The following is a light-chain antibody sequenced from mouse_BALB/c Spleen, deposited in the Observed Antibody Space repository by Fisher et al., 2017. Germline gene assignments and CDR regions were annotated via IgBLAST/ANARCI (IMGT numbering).Light chain of an antibody. CDR1: SSVSY. J-gene: IGKJ2*01. Sequence: IVLTQTPAIMSASLGEKVTMTCSASSSVSYMYWYQQKPGSSPRLLIYDTSNLASGVPARFSGSGSGTSYSLTISSMEAEDAATYYCQQWSSNPYTFGGGTKLEIK. V-gene: IGKV4-55*01. CDR2: DTS. CDR3: QQWSSNPYT.